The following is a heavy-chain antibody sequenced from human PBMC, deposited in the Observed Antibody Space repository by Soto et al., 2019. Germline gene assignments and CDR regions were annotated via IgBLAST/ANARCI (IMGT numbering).Heavy chain of an antibody. J-gene: IGHJ6*04. CDR2: ISYDGSHK. Sequence: QEQLVESGGSVVQPGGSLRLSCTASGFTFSDYAIHWVRQAPGKGLEWVAVISYDGSHKYYADAVKGRFTISRDNSKNTLYMQMTSRRAEDTAVYYWARDLRKRGESHARNMDVGGKGTTV. CDR3: ARDLRKRGESHARNMDV. CDR1: GFTFSDYA. D-gene: IGHD7-27*01. V-gene: IGHV3-30-3*01.